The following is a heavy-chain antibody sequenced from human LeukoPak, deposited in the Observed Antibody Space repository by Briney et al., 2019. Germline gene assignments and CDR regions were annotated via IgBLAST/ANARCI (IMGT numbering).Heavy chain of an antibody. CDR1: GFTVSSNY. D-gene: IGHD3-22*01. V-gene: IGHV3-53*01. Sequence: GGSLRLSCAASGFTVSSNYVSWVRQAPGKGLEWVSVIYSGGSTYYADSVKGRFTISRDNSKNTLYLQMNSLRAEDTAVYYCATHSQNYYDSSGYYYPSGRFDYWGQGTLVTVSS. CDR3: ATHSQNYYDSSGYYYPSGRFDY. CDR2: IYSGGST. J-gene: IGHJ4*02.